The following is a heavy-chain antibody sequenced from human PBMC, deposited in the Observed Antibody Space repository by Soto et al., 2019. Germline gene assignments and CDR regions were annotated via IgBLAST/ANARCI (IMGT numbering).Heavy chain of an antibody. Sequence: PGGSLRLSCAASGFTFNNYAMHWVRQAPGKGLEWVAAISYDGSNKYYADSVKGRFTISRDNSKNTLYLQMNSLRPEDTAMYYCARPRGITGTTLRAFDIWGQGTMVTVSS. CDR2: ISYDGSNK. J-gene: IGHJ3*02. CDR1: GFTFNNYA. V-gene: IGHV3-30-3*01. D-gene: IGHD1-7*01. CDR3: ARPRGITGTTLRAFDI.